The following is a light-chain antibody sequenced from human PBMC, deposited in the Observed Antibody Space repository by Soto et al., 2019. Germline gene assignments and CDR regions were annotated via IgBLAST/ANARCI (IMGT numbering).Light chain of an antibody. J-gene: IGLJ2*01. CDR3: AAWDDSLNGVV. CDR2: TTN. V-gene: IGLV1-44*01. Sequence: QSVLTQPPSASGTPGQRGTISCSGSSSNIGSNTVSWYQQLPGTAPKLLIYTTNQRPSGVPDRFSGSKSGTSASLAISGRQSEDEADYYCAAWDDSLNGVVFGGGTKLTVL. CDR1: SSNIGSNT.